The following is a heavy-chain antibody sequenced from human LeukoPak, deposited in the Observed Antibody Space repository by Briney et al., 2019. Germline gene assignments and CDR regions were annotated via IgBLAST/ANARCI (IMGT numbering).Heavy chain of an antibody. D-gene: IGHD6-13*01. CDR1: GFTFSGYG. CDR3: ANSSSFDY. Sequence: GGSLRLSCAASGFTFSGYGMQWVRQAPGKGLEWVAVISYDGSNKYYADSVKGRFTISRDNSKNTLYLQMNSLRAEDTAVYYCANSSSFDYWGQGTLVTVSS. CDR2: ISYDGSNK. V-gene: IGHV3-30*18. J-gene: IGHJ4*02.